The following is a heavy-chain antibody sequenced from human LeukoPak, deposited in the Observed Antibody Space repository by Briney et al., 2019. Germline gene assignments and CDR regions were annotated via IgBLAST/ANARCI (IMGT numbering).Heavy chain of an antibody. CDR1: GFTFSSYG. CDR3: AKLVWTTVTKGY. Sequence: PGGSLRLSCAASGFTFSSYGMHWVRQAPGKGLEWVAFIRYDGSNKYYADSVKGRFTISRDNSKNTLYLQMNSLRAEDTAVYYCAKLVWTTVTKGYWGQGTLVTVSS. D-gene: IGHD4-17*01. V-gene: IGHV3-30*02. CDR2: IRYDGSNK. J-gene: IGHJ4*02.